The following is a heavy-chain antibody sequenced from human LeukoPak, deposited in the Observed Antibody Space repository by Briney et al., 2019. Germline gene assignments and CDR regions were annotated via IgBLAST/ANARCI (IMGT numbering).Heavy chain of an antibody. V-gene: IGHV1-69*05. Sequence: SVKVSCKASGGTFSSYAISWVRQAPGQGLEWMGGIIPIFGTANYAQKLQGRVTMTTDTSTSTAYMELRSLRSDDTAVYYCAREGYSSGWYVGYYYMDVWGKGTTVTVSS. CDR1: GGTFSSYA. CDR3: AREGYSSGWYVGYYYMDV. CDR2: IIPIFGTA. J-gene: IGHJ6*03. D-gene: IGHD6-19*01.